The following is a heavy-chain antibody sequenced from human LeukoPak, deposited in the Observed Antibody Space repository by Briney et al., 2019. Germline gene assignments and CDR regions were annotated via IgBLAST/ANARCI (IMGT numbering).Heavy chain of an antibody. V-gene: IGHV1-8*02. CDR1: GYIFIYYE. Sequence: GASVTVSCKSSGYIFIYYEFSWVRQAPGQGLEWMGWMNPKSGDTGYEQKFQGRITITRDSSISTVYMELSSLRSEDTALYYCARGRYMDVWGKGTTVTVSS. CDR3: ARGRYMDV. J-gene: IGHJ6*03. CDR2: MNPKSGDT.